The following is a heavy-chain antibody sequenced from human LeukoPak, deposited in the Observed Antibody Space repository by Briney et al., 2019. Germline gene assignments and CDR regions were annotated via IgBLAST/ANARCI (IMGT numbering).Heavy chain of an antibody. J-gene: IGHJ4*02. CDR3: VRGDRYFFDF. CDR1: GFTFSSYE. V-gene: IGHV3-48*03. CDR2: IGNTGRTI. Sequence: GGSLRLSCAASGFTFSSYEMNWVRQAPGRGLEWDSYIGNTGRTIYYTDSVKGRFTISRDNAKNSLYLQMNSLRAEDTAIYYCVRGDRYFFDFWGQGTLVTVSS.